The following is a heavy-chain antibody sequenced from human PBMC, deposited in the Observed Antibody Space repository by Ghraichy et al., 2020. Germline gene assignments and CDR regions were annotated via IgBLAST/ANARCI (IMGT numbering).Heavy chain of an antibody. Sequence: SETLSLTCTVSGGSISSYYWSWIRQPAGKGLEWIGRIYTSGSTNYNPSLKSRVTMSVDTSKNQFSLKLSSVTAADTAVYYCVRVGDTFYGSGSYYKYYYYYYGMDVWGQGTTVTVSS. D-gene: IGHD3-10*01. V-gene: IGHV4-4*07. CDR3: VRVGDTFYGSGSYYKYYYYYYGMDV. CDR1: GGSISSYY. CDR2: IYTSGST. J-gene: IGHJ6*02.